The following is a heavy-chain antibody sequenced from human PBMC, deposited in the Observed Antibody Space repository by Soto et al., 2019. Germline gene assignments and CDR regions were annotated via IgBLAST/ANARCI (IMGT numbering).Heavy chain of an antibody. CDR1: GFTFSSYW. J-gene: IGHJ6*02. CDR2: IKQDGSEK. Sequence: GGSLRLSCAASGFTFSSYWMSWVRQAPGKGLEWVANIKQDGSEKYYVDSVKGRFTISRDNAKNSLYLQMNSLRAEDTAVYYCARVSGSGSYYKNYYYYGMDVWGRGTTVTVSS. V-gene: IGHV3-7*03. D-gene: IGHD3-10*01. CDR3: ARVSGSGSYYKNYYYYGMDV.